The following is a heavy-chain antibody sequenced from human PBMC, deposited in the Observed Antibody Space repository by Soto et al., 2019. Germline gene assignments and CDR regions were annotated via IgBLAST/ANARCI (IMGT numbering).Heavy chain of an antibody. D-gene: IGHD1-26*01. J-gene: IGHJ3*02. CDR2: IYPRDFET. Sequence: GESLKISCKTSGYTFTNNWIGWVRQLPGKGLEWMGIIYPRDFETRYSPSFQGQVTFSADRSITTAYLQWSSLTASDTAIYYCARLISGSFGDAFDIWGQGTMVTVSS. CDR3: ARLISGSFGDAFDI. V-gene: IGHV5-51*01. CDR1: GYTFTNNW.